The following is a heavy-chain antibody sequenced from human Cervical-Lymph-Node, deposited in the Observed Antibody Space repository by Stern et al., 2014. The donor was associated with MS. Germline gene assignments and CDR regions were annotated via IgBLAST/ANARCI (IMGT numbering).Heavy chain of an antibody. CDR3: AGGGGTIDI. V-gene: IGHV1-24*01. CDR2: VDTENDEN. Sequence: VQLVQSGAEVKKPGVSVKVSCKVSGYSLSEISMHWVRQAPGKGLEWVGGVDTENDENVCAKHFQGRRTMTEDTSTDTAYMELSSLRSEDTAVYYCAGGGGTIDIWGQVTPVIVSS. D-gene: IGHD1-26*01. J-gene: IGHJ3*02. CDR1: GYSLSEIS.